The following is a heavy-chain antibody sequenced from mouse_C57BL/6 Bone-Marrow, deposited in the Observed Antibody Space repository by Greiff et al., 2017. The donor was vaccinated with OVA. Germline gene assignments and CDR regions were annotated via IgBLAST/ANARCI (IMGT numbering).Heavy chain of an antibody. CDR2: IDPTNDYT. V-gene: IGHV1-4*01. J-gene: IGHJ2*01. CDR1: GYTFTSYT. Sequence: VQLQQSGAELARPGASVKMSCKASGYTFTSYTIHWVKQRPGQGLEWIGYIDPTNDYTNYNQKFKGKATLTADKSSSTAYMQLSSLTSEDSAVYYCTRGYYIDFWCQGTTLTVSA. CDR3: TRGYYIDF.